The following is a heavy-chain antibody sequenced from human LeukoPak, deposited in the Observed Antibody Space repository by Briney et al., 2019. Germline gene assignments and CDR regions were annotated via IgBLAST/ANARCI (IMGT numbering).Heavy chain of an antibody. D-gene: IGHD4/OR15-4a*01. CDR3: AKLAYGANFFDY. CDR2: ISVYNGNT. J-gene: IGHJ4*02. V-gene: IGHV1-18*01. Sequence: GASVKVSCKASGYTFTRYGITWVRQAPGQGLEWMGWISVYNGNTNYAQKLQGRVTMTTEISTSTAYMELRSLRSDDTAIYYCAKLAYGANFFDYWGQGTLVTVPS. CDR1: GYTFTRYG.